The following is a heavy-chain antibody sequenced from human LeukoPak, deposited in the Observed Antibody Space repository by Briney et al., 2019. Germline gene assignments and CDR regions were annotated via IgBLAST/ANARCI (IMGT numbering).Heavy chain of an antibody. CDR2: ISSSGSTI. Sequence: GGSLRLSCAASGFTFSSYEMNWVRQAPGKGLEWVSYISSSGSTIYYADSVKGRFTISRDNAKNSLYLQMNSLRAEDTALYYCAKDTRAITTSGVWDYWGQGTLVTVSS. CDR3: AKDTRAITTSGVWDY. J-gene: IGHJ4*02. CDR1: GFTFSSYE. D-gene: IGHD2-2*01. V-gene: IGHV3-48*03.